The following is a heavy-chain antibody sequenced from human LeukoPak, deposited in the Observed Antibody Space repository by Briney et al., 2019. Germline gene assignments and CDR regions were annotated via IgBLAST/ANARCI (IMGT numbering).Heavy chain of an antibody. CDR1: GFTLSDYY. J-gene: IGHJ4*02. CDR3: ATSQPYSSGSPFDY. V-gene: IGHV3-11*03. CDR2: ISSSGYT. Sequence: GGSLRLSCAASGFTLSDYYMSWIRQAPGKGLEWVSYISSSGYTNYADSVKGRFTISRDNAKNSLYLQMNSLRAEDTAVYYCATSQPYSSGSPFDYWGQGTLVTVSS. D-gene: IGHD6-19*01.